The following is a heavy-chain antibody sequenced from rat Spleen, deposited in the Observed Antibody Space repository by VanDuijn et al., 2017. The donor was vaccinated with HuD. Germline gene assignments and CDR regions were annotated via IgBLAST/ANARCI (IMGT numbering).Heavy chain of an antibody. V-gene: IGHV5-19*01. CDR2: ISPSGSNT. Sequence: EVQLVESGGGLVQPGRSLKLSCAASGFTFSSYGMHWFRQAPTKGLEWAASISPSGSNTYYRDSVKGRFTISRDDAKSTLSLQMDSLRTEDTATYYCARQDTSGYSNWFTYWGQGTLVTVSS. D-gene: IGHD4-3*01. CDR3: ARQDTSGYSNWFTY. CDR1: GFTFSSYG. J-gene: IGHJ3*01.